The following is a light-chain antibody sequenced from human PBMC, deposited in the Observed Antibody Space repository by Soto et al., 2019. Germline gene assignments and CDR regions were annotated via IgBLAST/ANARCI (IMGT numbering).Light chain of an antibody. CDR2: ASS. CDR1: QTISSY. Sequence: DIQMTQSPSSLSASVRDRVTITCRASQTISSYLNWYQQKPGKAPKLLIYASSSLQSGVPSRFSGRGSGTDFTLTISSLQPEDFATYYCQQSYSTPCTFGPGTKVDIK. J-gene: IGKJ2*02. V-gene: IGKV1-39*01. CDR3: QQSYSTPCT.